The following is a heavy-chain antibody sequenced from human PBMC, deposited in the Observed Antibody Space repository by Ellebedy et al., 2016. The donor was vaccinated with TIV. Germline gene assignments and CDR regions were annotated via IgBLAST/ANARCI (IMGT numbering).Heavy chain of an antibody. CDR1: GFTFSNFA. D-gene: IGHD3-22*01. J-gene: IGHJ4*02. Sequence: GGSLRLSCAASGFTFSNFAMHWVRQAPGKGLEWLSVISAGGDNTYNADFVKGRFTITRDNSKNTLFLQMNRLRTEDTAVYYCAKGSSSGFNYDRVGFQYWGQGTLVTVSS. V-gene: IGHV3-23*01. CDR3: AKGSSSGFNYDRVGFQY. CDR2: ISAGGDNT.